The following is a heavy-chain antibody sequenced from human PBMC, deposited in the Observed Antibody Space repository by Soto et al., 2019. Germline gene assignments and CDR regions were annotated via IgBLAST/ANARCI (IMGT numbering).Heavy chain of an antibody. Sequence: GASVKVSCKASGYTFTSYCISWVRQAPGQGLEWMGWISAYNGNTNYAQKLQGRVTMTTDTSTSTAYMELRSLRSDDTAVYYCARDTVVVVAATGVDWFDPWGQGTLVTVSS. CDR1: GYTFTSYC. CDR2: ISAYNGNT. D-gene: IGHD2-15*01. J-gene: IGHJ5*02. CDR3: ARDTVVVVAATGVDWFDP. V-gene: IGHV1-18*01.